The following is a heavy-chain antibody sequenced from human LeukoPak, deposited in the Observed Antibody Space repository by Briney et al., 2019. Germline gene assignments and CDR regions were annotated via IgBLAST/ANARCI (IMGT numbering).Heavy chain of an antibody. J-gene: IGHJ4*02. CDR1: GGSISSGSYY. CDR2: IYTSGST. V-gene: IGHV4-61*02. CDR3: ARHFAPYGAPLDY. D-gene: IGHD4-17*01. Sequence: SQTLSLTCTVSGGSISSGSYYWSWIRQPAGKGLEWIGRIYTSGSTNYNPSLKSRVTISVDTSKNQFSLKLNSVTAADTAVYYCARHFAPYGAPLDYWGQGILVTVSS.